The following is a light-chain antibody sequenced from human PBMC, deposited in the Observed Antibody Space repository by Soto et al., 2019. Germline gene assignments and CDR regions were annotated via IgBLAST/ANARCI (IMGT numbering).Light chain of an antibody. J-gene: IGLJ3*02. CDR3: SSFTTSDTWV. Sequence: QSALTQPPSVSGSPGQSVTISCTGTGSDFGRYNRVSWYQHTPGTAPKLLIYEVTNRPSGVPDRFSGSRSGNTASLTICGLQAEDDADYYCSSFTTSDTWVLGGGTKVTVL. V-gene: IGLV2-18*02. CDR1: GSDFGRYNR. CDR2: EVT.